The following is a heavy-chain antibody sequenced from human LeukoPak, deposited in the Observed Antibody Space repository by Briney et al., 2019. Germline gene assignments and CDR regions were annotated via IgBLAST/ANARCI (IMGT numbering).Heavy chain of an antibody. J-gene: IGHJ4*02. CDR2: INSDGIGT. Sequence: GGSLRLSCAASGFTFSPYWMHWVRQAPGKGLVWVSRINSDGIGTIYADSVKGRFTISRDNAKNSLYLQMKSLRAEDTAVYYCARDGSLTGYLGWGQGTLVTVSS. D-gene: IGHD3-9*01. CDR3: ARDGSLTGYLG. V-gene: IGHV3-74*01. CDR1: GFTFSPYW.